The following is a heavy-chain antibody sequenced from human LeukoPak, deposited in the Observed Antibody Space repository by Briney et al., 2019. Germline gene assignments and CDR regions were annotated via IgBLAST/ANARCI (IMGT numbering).Heavy chain of an antibody. D-gene: IGHD6-19*01. CDR1: GGSISGYY. Sequence: SETLSLTCSVSGGSISGYYWSWIRQTPGKALEWIGYMYDSGSPRYNPPLKSRVTISLDTSKKQFSLKLSSVTAADTAVYYCARARSGWEGGCFDHWGQGNLVTVSS. CDR2: MYDSGSP. J-gene: IGHJ4*02. V-gene: IGHV4-59*01. CDR3: ARARSGWEGGCFDH.